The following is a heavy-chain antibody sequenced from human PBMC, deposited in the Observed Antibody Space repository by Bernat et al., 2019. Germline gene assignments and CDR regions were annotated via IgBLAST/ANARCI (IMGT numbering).Heavy chain of an antibody. D-gene: IGHD1-1*01. Sequence: QVQLVESGGGVVQPGRSLRLSCAASGFTFSSYGMHWVRQAPGKGLEWVAVISYDGSNKYYADSVKGRFTISRDNSKNTLYLQMNSLRAEDTAVYYCAKDLENSGTHDYWGQGTLVTVSS. CDR3: AKDLENSGTHDY. V-gene: IGHV3-30*18. CDR2: ISYDGSNK. J-gene: IGHJ4*02. CDR1: GFTFSSYG.